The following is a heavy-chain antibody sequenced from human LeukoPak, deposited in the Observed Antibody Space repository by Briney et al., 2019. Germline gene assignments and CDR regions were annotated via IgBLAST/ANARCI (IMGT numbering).Heavy chain of an antibody. D-gene: IGHD5-12*01. CDR1: GYTFTSYD. J-gene: IGHJ4*02. Sequence: GASVKVSCKASGYTFTSYDINWVRQATGQGLEWKGWMNPNSGNTGYAQKFQGRVTMTRNTSISTAYMELSGLRSEDTAVYFCARGVGLVPTMSKKHFDYWGQGTLVTVSS. CDR2: MNPNSGNT. CDR3: ARGVGLVPTMSKKHFDY. V-gene: IGHV1-8*01.